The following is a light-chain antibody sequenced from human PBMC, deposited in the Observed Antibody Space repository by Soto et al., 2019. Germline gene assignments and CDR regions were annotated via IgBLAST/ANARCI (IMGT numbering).Light chain of an antibody. Sequence: EIVLTHSPDTLSLSPWERATLCCRSSQSVSSTRFVLYQQKPCQAPTLLIFGASSRATGIPDRFSGSGSGTDFTLTISGLQPEDFAVYYCQQYGTSPGTFGQGTKVDI. CDR1: QSVSSTR. J-gene: IGKJ1*01. V-gene: IGKV3-20*01. CDR3: QQYGTSPGT. CDR2: GAS.